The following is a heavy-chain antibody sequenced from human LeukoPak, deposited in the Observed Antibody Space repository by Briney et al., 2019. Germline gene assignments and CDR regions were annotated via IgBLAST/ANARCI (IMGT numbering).Heavy chain of an antibody. CDR1: GFTFSSYS. CDR3: AREDRSSSSWGRYYYYYMDV. D-gene: IGHD6-6*01. CDR2: ISSRSSYI. Sequence: GGSLRLSCAASGFTFSSYSMNWVRQAPGKGLECVSSISSRSSYIYYADSVKGRFTISRDNAKNSLYLQMNSLRAEDTAVYYCAREDRSSSSWGRYYYYYMDVWGKGTTVTISS. V-gene: IGHV3-21*01. J-gene: IGHJ6*03.